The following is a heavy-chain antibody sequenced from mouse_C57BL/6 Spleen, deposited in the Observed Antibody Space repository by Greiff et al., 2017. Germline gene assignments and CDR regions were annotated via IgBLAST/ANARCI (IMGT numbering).Heavy chain of an antibody. V-gene: IGHV8-12*01. D-gene: IGHD1-1*01. Sequence: QVQLKESGPGILQSSQTLSLTCSFSGFSLSTSGMGVSWIRQPSGKGLEWLAHIYWDDDKRYNPSLKSRLTISKDTSRNQVFLKITSVDTADTATYYCARNYHGGAMDYWGQGTSVTVSS. CDR3: ARNYHGGAMDY. J-gene: IGHJ4*01. CDR1: GFSLSTSGMG. CDR2: IYWDDDK.